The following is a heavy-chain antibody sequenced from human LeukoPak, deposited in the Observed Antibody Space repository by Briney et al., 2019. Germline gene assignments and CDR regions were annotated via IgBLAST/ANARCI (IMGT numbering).Heavy chain of an antibody. D-gene: IGHD1-26*01. Sequence: GGSLRLSCAASGFTLSSYAMHWVRQAPGKGLEYVSAISRNGGTTYYANSVKGRLTISRDNSKNTLYLQMGSLRAEDMAVYYCARGEGGYFDYWGQGTLVTVSS. CDR3: ARGEGGYFDY. CDR2: ISRNGGTT. J-gene: IGHJ4*02. CDR1: GFTLSSYA. V-gene: IGHV3-64*01.